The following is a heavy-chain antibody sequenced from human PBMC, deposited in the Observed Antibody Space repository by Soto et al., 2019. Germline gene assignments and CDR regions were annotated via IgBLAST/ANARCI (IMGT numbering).Heavy chain of an antibody. CDR2: VYYGGKT. CDR1: GFSITSSGYY. V-gene: IGHV4-31*03. Sequence: QVQLQESGPGLVKPSQTLSLTCSVSGFSITSSGYYWHWIRQVPGKGLAWIGYVYYGGKTYYRPSIKSRIAITVYTSKNQLSLKMTSTTASDTAVYFCAYGLGSPYYFHSWGQGTLVTVSS. CDR3: AYGLGSPYYFHS. D-gene: IGHD3-10*01. J-gene: IGHJ4*02.